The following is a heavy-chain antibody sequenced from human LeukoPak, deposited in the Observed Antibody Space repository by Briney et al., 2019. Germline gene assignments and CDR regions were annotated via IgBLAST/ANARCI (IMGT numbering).Heavy chain of an antibody. Sequence: ASVKVSCKASGYTLNSYYMHWVRQAPGQGLEWMGIINPGGSSTTYAQKFQDRLTVTRDTSTNTVYMELSSLTSEDTAVYYCSCYYDSSGYYFTEWGQGTLVTVSS. V-gene: IGHV1-46*02. J-gene: IGHJ4*02. D-gene: IGHD3-22*01. CDR1: GYTLNSYY. CDR2: INPGGSST. CDR3: SCYYDSSGYYFTE.